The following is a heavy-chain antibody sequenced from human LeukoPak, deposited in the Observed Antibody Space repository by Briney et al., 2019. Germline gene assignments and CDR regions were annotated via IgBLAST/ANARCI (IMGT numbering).Heavy chain of an antibody. CDR1: GGIFSSYA. J-gene: IGHJ4*02. Sequence: SVKVSCKASGGIFSSYAISWVRQAPGQGLEWMGGIIPIFGTTNYAQKFQGRVTITADESTSTAYMELSSLRSEDTAVYYCATCARNFYCYRFDYWGQGTLVTVSS. CDR2: IIPIFGTT. CDR3: ATCARNFYCYRFDY. V-gene: IGHV1-69*13. D-gene: IGHD2-2*02.